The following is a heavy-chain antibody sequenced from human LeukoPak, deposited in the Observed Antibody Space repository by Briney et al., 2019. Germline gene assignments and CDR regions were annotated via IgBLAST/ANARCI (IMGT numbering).Heavy chain of an antibody. CDR2: INHSGST. Sequence: SETLSLTCAVYGGSLSGYSWSWIRQPPGKGLEWIGEINHSGSTNYNTSLKSRVTISVDTSKSQFSLKLRSVTAADTAVYYCARWDWNYYYFDYWGQGTLVTVSS. CDR1: GGSLSGYS. D-gene: IGHD1-7*01. CDR3: ARWDWNYYYFDY. J-gene: IGHJ4*02. V-gene: IGHV4-34*01.